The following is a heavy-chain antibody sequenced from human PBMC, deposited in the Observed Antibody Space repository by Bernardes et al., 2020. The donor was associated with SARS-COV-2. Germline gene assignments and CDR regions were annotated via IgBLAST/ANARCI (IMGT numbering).Heavy chain of an antibody. Sequence: SETLSLTCTVSGGSISSYYWSWIRQAPGKGLEWIAYIYYSGSTYYNPSLKSRVSISVDTSKNQFSLKLRSVTAADTAVYYCARAGIFGVVITHVDNWGQGTLVTVSS. CDR1: GGSISSYY. CDR2: IYYSGST. J-gene: IGHJ4*02. CDR3: ARAGIFGVVITHVDN. D-gene: IGHD3-3*01. V-gene: IGHV4-59*01.